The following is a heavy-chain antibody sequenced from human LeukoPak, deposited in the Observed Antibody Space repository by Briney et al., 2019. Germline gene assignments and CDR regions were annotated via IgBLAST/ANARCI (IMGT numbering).Heavy chain of an antibody. D-gene: IGHD4-23*01. CDR3: ASGTTVVTHDAFDI. CDR2: ISSSGSTI. Sequence: GGSLRLSCAASGFTFSDYYMSWIRQAPGKGLEWVSYISSSGSTIYYADSVKGRFTISRDNAKNSLYLQMNSLRAEDTAVYYCASGTTVVTHDAFDIWGQGTMVTVSS. V-gene: IGHV3-11*04. J-gene: IGHJ3*02. CDR1: GFTFSDYY.